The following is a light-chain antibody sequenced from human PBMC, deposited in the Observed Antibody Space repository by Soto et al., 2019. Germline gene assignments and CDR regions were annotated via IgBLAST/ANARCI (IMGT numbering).Light chain of an antibody. Sequence: DIQMTQSPSSLSASVGDRVTITCRASQGISSYLAWYQQKPGKVPKLLMYAASTLQSGVPSRFSGSGSGTDFTLIISRLQPEDVATYYCQKYNDAPKTFGQGTKVEIK. V-gene: IGKV1-27*01. CDR2: AAS. CDR3: QKYNDAPKT. J-gene: IGKJ1*01. CDR1: QGISSY.